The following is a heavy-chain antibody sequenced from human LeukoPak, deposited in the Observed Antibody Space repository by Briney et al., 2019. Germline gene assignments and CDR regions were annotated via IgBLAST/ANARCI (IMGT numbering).Heavy chain of an antibody. CDR1: GFTFDDYG. D-gene: IGHD3-9*01. CDR2: ISGSGGST. Sequence: GGSLRLSCAASGFTFDDYGMSWVRQAPGKGLEWVSAISGSGGSTYYADSVKGRFTISRDDSKNILYLQLNSLRAEDTAVYYCAKGFDPDGYWGQGTLVTVSS. J-gene: IGHJ4*02. CDR3: AKGFDPDGY. V-gene: IGHV3-23*01.